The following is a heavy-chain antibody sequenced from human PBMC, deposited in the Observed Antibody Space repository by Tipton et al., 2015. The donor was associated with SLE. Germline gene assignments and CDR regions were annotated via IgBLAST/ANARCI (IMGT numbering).Heavy chain of an antibody. Sequence: QLVQSGAEVKKPGASVKVSCKTSGYTFSDYYMHWLRQAPGQGLEWMGYINPSGGDKYYAQKFQDRVTMTTDTSITTAYMQLSSLRSDDTAVYYCARAGSEDRIGLLWLDTWGQGTLVTVSS. J-gene: IGHJ5*02. CDR3: ARAGSEDRIGLLWLDT. CDR2: INPSGGDK. D-gene: IGHD1-14*01. V-gene: IGHV1-2*02. CDR1: GYTFSDYY.